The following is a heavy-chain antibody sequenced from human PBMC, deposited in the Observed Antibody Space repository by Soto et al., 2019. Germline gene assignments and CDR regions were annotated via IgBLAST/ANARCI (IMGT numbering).Heavy chain of an antibody. CDR2: ISSSSTI. CDR1: GFTFSSYS. CDR3: AREGWPFDY. Sequence: PGGSLRLSCAASGFTFSSYSMHWVRQAPGKGLEWVSYISSSSTIYYADSVKGRFTISRDNAKNSLYLQTNSLRAEDTAVYYCAREGWPFDYWGQGTLVTVSS. V-gene: IGHV3-48*01. J-gene: IGHJ4*02.